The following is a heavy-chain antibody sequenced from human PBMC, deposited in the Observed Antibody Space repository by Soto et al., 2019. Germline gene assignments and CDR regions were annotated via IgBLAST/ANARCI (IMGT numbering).Heavy chain of an antibody. V-gene: IGHV3-30*18. D-gene: IGHD3-16*01. J-gene: IGHJ6*04. CDR2: ISYDGSNK. CDR1: GFTFSSYG. CDR3: AKGIMIAFGGYYSMDV. Sequence: GVSLRLSCAASGFTFSSYGMHWVRQAPGKGLEWVAVISYDGSNKYYADSVKGRFTISRDNSKNTLYLQMNSLRAEDTAVYYCAKGIMIAFGGYYSMDVWGEGTTVTVSS.